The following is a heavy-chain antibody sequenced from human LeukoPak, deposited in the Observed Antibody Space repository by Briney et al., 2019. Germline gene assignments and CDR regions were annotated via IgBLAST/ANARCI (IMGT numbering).Heavy chain of an antibody. D-gene: IGHD2-21*02. Sequence: GGSLRLSCAASGFTFSSYSMNWVRQAPGKGLEWVSYISSSSSTIYYADSVKGRFTISRDNAKNSLYLQMNSLRAEDTAVYYCARDGETVVTAADYYYYMDVWGKGTTVTISS. J-gene: IGHJ6*03. CDR3: ARDGETVVTAADYYYYMDV. CDR1: GFTFSSYS. V-gene: IGHV3-48*01. CDR2: ISSSSSTI.